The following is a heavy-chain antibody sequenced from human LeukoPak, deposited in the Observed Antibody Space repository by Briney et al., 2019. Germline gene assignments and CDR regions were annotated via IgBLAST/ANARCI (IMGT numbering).Heavy chain of an antibody. D-gene: IGHD6-6*01. CDR3: ARGDVAARTLDYYYYMDV. Sequence: GASVKVSCKASGYTFTSYGISWVRQAPGQGLEWMGGIIPIFGTANYAQKFQGRVTITTDESTSTAYIELSSLRSEDTAVYYCARGDVAARTLDYYYYMDVWGKGTTVTVSS. CDR2: IIPIFGTA. CDR1: GYTFTSYG. J-gene: IGHJ6*03. V-gene: IGHV1-69*05.